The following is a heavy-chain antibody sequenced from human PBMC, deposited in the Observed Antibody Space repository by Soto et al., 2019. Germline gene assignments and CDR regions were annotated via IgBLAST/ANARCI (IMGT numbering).Heavy chain of an antibody. CDR3: AKGAQQLDYYYYGMDV. CDR1: GFTFSSYA. D-gene: IGHD6-6*01. V-gene: IGHV3-23*01. Sequence: GGSLRLSCAASGFTFSSYAMSWVRQAPGKGLEWVSAISGSGGSTYYADSVKGRFTISRDNSKNTLYLQMNSLRAEDTAVYYCAKGAQQLDYYYYGMDVWGQGTTVTVSS. J-gene: IGHJ6*02. CDR2: ISGSGGST.